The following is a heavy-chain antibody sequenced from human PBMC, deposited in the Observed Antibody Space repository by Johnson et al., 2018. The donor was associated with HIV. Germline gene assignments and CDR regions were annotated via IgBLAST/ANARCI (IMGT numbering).Heavy chain of an antibody. CDR3: ARDHVMVVTPGDCFDI. Sequence: VQLVESGGGLVQPGGSLRLSCVVSGFTFSDYWMTWVRQAPGKVLEWVANIKQDGSDKYYVQSVKGRFSISRDNAKNSLYLQMNSLRAEDTAVYYCARDHVMVVTPGDCFDIWGQGTMVTVSS. J-gene: IGHJ3*02. CDR1: GFTFSDYW. D-gene: IGHD2-21*02. V-gene: IGHV3-7*05. CDR2: IKQDGSDK.